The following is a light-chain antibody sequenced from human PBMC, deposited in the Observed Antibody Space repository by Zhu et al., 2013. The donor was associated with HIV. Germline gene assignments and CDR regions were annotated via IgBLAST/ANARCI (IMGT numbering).Light chain of an antibody. CDR3: QQRSNWPPWT. CDR2: GAS. V-gene: IGKV3-15*01. Sequence: IVMTQSPATLSVSPGDRATLSCRASQSISNNLAWYQQKPGQAPRLLIYGASTRATGIPARFSGSGSGTDFTLTISSLEPEDFAVYYCQQRSNWPPWTFGQGTKVEIK. J-gene: IGKJ1*01. CDR1: QSISNN.